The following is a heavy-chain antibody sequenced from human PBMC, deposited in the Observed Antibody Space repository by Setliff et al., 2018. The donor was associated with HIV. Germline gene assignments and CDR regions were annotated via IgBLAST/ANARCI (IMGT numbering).Heavy chain of an antibody. Sequence: SVKVSCKTSGGTFRTSVISWVRQAPGQGLEWVGGILPFVGMGDFAQKFQGRATITADISTTTASMELRSLRSEDTAVYYCAGGWAENTVMVQVEDFRHWGQGTLVTVSS. V-gene: IGHV1-69*10. CDR2: ILPFVGMG. D-gene: IGHD5-18*01. CDR1: GGTFRTSV. J-gene: IGHJ1*01. CDR3: AGGWAENTVMVQVEDFRH.